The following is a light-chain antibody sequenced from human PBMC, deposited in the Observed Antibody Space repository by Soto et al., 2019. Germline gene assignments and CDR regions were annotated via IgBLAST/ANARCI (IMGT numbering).Light chain of an antibody. Sequence: EIVLTQSPGTLSLSPGERATLSCRASQSVSSSYLAWYQQKPGQAPRLLIYGASSRATGIPDRFRGSGSGTEFTLTISRLEPEDLAVYYCHRYGVSRPYTLGQGTKLEIK. V-gene: IGKV3-20*01. CDR2: GAS. CDR3: HRYGVSRPYT. CDR1: QSVSSSY. J-gene: IGKJ2*01.